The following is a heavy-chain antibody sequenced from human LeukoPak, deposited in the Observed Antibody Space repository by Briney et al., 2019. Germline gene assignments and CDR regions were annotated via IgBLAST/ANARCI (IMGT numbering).Heavy chain of an antibody. D-gene: IGHD6-19*01. V-gene: IGHV1-2*02. J-gene: IGHJ4*02. CDR1: GYTFTGYY. Sequence: ASVKVSCKASGYTFTGYYIHWVRQAPGQGLEWMGWINPNSGGTNYAQNLQGRVTMTRDTSISTAYMELSRLESDDTAVYYCATDRQVGEQWLPSDYWGQGTLVTVSS. CDR3: ATDRQVGEQWLPSDY. CDR2: INPNSGGT.